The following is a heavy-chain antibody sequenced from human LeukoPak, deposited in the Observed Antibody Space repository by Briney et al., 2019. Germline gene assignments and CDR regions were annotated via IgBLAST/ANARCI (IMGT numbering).Heavy chain of an antibody. CDR2: ISAYNGNT. J-gene: IGHJ4*02. CDR1: GYTFTSYG. V-gene: IGHV1-18*01. Sequence: ASVKVSCKASGYTFTSYGISWVRQAPGQGLEWMGWISAYNGNTNYAQKLQGRVTMTTDTSTSTAYMELRSLRSDDTAVYYCARVAGEGYYYDSSGYYPYFDYWGQGTLVTVSS. CDR3: ARVAGEGYYYDSSGYYPYFDY. D-gene: IGHD3-22*01.